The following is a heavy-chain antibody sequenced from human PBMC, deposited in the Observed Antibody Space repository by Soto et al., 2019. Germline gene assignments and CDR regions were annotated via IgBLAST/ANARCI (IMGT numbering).Heavy chain of an antibody. CDR3: ATGYCSGGSCYSYYFDY. J-gene: IGHJ4*02. D-gene: IGHD2-15*01. V-gene: IGHV4-34*01. Sequence: SETLSLTCAVYGGSFSGYYWSWIRQPPGKGLEWIGEINHSGSTNYNPSLKRRVPISVDTSKNRFSLKLSSVTAADTAVYYCATGYCSGGSCYSYYFDYWGQGTLVTVSS. CDR1: GGSFSGYY. CDR2: INHSGST.